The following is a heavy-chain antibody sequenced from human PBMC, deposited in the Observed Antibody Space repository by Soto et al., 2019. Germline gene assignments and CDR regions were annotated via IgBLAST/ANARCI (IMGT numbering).Heavy chain of an antibody. CDR2: IKSKTDGGTT. J-gene: IGHJ4*02. CDR3: TTTRRRSSGWYVSDY. Sequence: EVQLVESGGGLVKPGGSLRLSCAASGFTFSNAWMSWVRQAPGKGLEWVGRIKSKTDGGTTDYAAPVKGRFTISRDDSKNTLYLQMNSLKTEDTAVYYCTTTRRRSSGWYVSDYWGQGTLVTVSS. V-gene: IGHV3-15*01. D-gene: IGHD6-19*01. CDR1: GFTFSNAW.